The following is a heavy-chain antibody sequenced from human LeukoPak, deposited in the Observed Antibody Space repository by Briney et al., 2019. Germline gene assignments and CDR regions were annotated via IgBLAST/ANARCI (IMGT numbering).Heavy chain of an antibody. CDR1: GFTFSSYA. Sequence: GGSLRLSCAASGFTFSSYAMHWVRQAPGKGLEWVAVISYDGSNKYYADSVKGRFTISRDNSKNTLYLQMNSLRAEDTAVYYCARGGPRDGYDYWGQGTLVTVSS. CDR3: ARGGPRDGYDY. J-gene: IGHJ4*02. D-gene: IGHD5-18*01. V-gene: IGHV3-30*04. CDR2: ISYDGSNK.